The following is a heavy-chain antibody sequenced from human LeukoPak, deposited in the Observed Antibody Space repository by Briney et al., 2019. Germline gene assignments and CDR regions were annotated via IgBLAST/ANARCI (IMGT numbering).Heavy chain of an antibody. CDR1: GFTFSSYG. Sequence: GRSLRLSCAASGFTFSSYGMHWVRQAPGKGLEWMAVIWYDGSNKYYADSVKGRFTISRDNSKNTLYLQMNSLRAEDTAVYYCTIPSYSGSYSIFYWGQGTLVTVSS. V-gene: IGHV3-33*01. CDR3: TIPSYSGSYSIFY. CDR2: IWYDGSNK. D-gene: IGHD1-26*01. J-gene: IGHJ4*02.